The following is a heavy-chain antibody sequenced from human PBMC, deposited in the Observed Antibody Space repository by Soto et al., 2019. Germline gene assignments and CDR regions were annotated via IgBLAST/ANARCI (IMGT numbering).Heavy chain of an antibody. J-gene: IGHJ4*02. CDR1: GFTFSSYA. CDR2: ISGSGGST. Sequence: PGGSLRLSCAASGFTFSSYAMSWVRQAPGKGLEWVSAISGSGGSTYYADSAKGRFTISRDNSKSTLYLQMNSLRAEDTAVYYCAKTYMVRGVIIRSPPPYYFDYWGQGTLVTVSS. D-gene: IGHD3-10*01. CDR3: AKTYMVRGVIIRSPPPYYFDY. V-gene: IGHV3-23*01.